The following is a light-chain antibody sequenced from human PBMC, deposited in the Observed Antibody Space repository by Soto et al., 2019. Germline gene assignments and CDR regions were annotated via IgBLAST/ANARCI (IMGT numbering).Light chain of an antibody. Sequence: EVVLTQAPGTLSLSPAERATLSCRASQSVTRSYLAWYQQKPGQAPWLLIYGASTRATGIPGRFSGSGSGTDFTLTINGLEPGDFAFYYCQQYGSSTRTFGQGTKVDI. CDR1: QSVTRSY. CDR3: QQYGSSTRT. J-gene: IGKJ1*01. V-gene: IGKV3-20*01. CDR2: GAS.